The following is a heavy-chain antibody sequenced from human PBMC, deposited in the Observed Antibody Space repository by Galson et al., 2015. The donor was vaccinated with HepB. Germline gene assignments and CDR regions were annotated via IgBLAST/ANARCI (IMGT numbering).Heavy chain of an antibody. CDR2: LSFDGNTK. Sequence: SLRLSCAASGFSFGTFGMHWVRQAPGKGLEWVACLSFDGNTKHYAESVKGRFTISRDNSKNTLFLQMNSLRGEDTAVYYCAKEIDLLLLYYGMDVWGQGTTVTVSS. CDR3: AKEIDLLLLYYGMDV. V-gene: IGHV3-30*18. D-gene: IGHD2/OR15-2a*01. J-gene: IGHJ6*02. CDR1: GFSFGTFG.